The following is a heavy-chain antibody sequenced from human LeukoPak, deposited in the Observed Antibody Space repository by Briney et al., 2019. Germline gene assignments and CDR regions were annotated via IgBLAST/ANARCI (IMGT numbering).Heavy chain of an antibody. D-gene: IGHD2-2*01. J-gene: IGHJ4*02. CDR3: ARGRVPAAMRNSYYFDY. CDR1: GFTFSSYS. CDR2: ISRSSSYI. V-gene: IGHV3-21*01. Sequence: PGGSLRLSCAASGFTFSSYSMNWVRQAPGKWLEWVSSISRSSSYIYYADSVKGRFTISRDNAKNSLYLQMNSLRAEDTAVYYCARGRVPAAMRNSYYFDYWGQGTLVTVSS.